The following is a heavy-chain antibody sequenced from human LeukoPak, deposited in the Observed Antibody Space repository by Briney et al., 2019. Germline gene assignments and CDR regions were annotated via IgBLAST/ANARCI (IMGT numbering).Heavy chain of an antibody. J-gene: IGHJ5*02. V-gene: IGHV1-18*01. CDR1: GYTFTSYG. CDR2: IRPYNANT. CDR3: ARVRPYSSSFP. D-gene: IGHD6-13*01. Sequence: ASVKVSCKASGYTFTSYGISWVRQAPGQGLAWMGWIRPYNANTNYAQTLKGRVTITTDTSTSTAYMELRSLRSKDTSVYYCARVRPYSSSFPWGQGTLVTVSS.